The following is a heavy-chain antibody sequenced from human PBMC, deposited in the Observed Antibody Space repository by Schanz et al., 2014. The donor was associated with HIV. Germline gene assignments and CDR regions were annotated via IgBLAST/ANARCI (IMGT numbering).Heavy chain of an antibody. CDR2: ISYDGSNK. J-gene: IGHJ4*02. V-gene: IGHV3-30*03. Sequence: QVQLVESGGGVVQPGRSLRLSCAASGFTFSSHGMHWVRQGPGKGLEGVAVISYDGSNKNYADSVKGRFTISRDNSKDTLYLQMNSLRAEDTAVYYCARGLPRFAVTTLDSWGQGTLVTVS. CDR1: GFTFSSHG. CDR3: ARGLPRFAVTTLDS. D-gene: IGHD4-17*01.